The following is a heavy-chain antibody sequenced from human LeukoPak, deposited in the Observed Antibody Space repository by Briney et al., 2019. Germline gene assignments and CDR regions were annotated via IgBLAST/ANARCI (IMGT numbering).Heavy chain of an antibody. J-gene: IGHJ5*02. CDR1: GYTFTCYD. CDR2: MNPNSGNT. Sequence: ASVKASCKAFGYTFTCYDINWVRQATGQGLEWMGWMNPNSGNTGYAQKFQGRVTMTRNTSISTAYMELSSLRSEDTAVYYCARGARSNWFDPWGQGTLVTVSS. CDR3: ARGARSNWFDP. V-gene: IGHV1-8*01.